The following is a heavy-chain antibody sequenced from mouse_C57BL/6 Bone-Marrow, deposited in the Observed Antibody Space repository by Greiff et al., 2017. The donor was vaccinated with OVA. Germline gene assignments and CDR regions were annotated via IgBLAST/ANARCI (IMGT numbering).Heavy chain of an antibody. CDR1: GFSLSTFGMG. CDR3: ARFPYYYGSSYGYFDV. CDR2: IWWDDDK. D-gene: IGHD1-1*01. V-gene: IGHV8-8*01. J-gene: IGHJ1*03. Sequence: QVTLKESGPGILQPSQTLSLTCSFSGFSLSTFGMGVGWIRQPSGKGLEWLAHIWWDDDKYYNPALQRRLTISKDTSKNQVFLKIANVDTADTATYYCARFPYYYGSSYGYFDVWGTGTTVTVSS.